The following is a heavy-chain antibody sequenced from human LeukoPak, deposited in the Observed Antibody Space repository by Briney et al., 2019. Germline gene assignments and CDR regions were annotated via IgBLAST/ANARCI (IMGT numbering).Heavy chain of an antibody. CDR3: ARLTTVKDAFDI. CDR2: INAGNGNT. Sequence: ASVKVSCKASGYTFTSYAMHWVRQAPGQRLEWMGWINAGNGNTKYSQKFQGRVTITRDTSASIAYMELSSLRSEDTAVYYCARLTTVKDAFDIWGQGTMVTVSS. D-gene: IGHD4-17*01. CDR1: GYTFTSYA. J-gene: IGHJ3*02. V-gene: IGHV1-3*01.